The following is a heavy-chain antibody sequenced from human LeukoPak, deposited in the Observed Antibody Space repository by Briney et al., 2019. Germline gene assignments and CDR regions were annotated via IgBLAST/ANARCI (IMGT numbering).Heavy chain of an antibody. V-gene: IGHV3-74*01. D-gene: IGHD2-2*01. Sequence: GGSLRLSCAASGFTFSSYWMHWVRQVPGKGLVWVSRINPGGSSTAYADSVKGRFTISRDNAKNTLYLQMDSLRAEDTAIYYCARSDQADDYWGQGTLVTVSS. CDR2: INPGGSST. J-gene: IGHJ4*02. CDR3: ARSDQADDY. CDR1: GFTFSSYW.